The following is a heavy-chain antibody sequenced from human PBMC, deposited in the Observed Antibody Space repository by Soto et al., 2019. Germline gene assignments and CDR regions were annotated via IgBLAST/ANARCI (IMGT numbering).Heavy chain of an antibody. CDR3: ARDSGYSYFDY. D-gene: IGHD5-18*01. CDR1: GFTFSTYW. V-gene: IGHV3-74*01. J-gene: IGHJ4*02. Sequence: LGGSLRLSCAASGFTFSTYWMHWVRQAPGKGLVWVSRINTDGSGTTYTDSVKGRFTISRDNAKNTLYLQMNSLRAEDTAVYFCARDSGYSYFDYWGQGTLVTVSS. CDR2: INTDGSGT.